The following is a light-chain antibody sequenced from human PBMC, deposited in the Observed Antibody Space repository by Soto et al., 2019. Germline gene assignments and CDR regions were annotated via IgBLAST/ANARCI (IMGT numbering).Light chain of an antibody. J-gene: IGLJ3*02. Sequence: QSVLTQPPSVSGAPGQRVTISCTGSSSNIGAGYDVQWYQQLPGTAPRLLIYGDSNRPSGVSDRFSGSKSGTSASLAITGLQAEDEADYYCQSYDNSLKGVFGGGTKLTVL. V-gene: IGLV1-40*01. CDR3: QSYDNSLKGV. CDR2: GDS. CDR1: SSNIGAGYD.